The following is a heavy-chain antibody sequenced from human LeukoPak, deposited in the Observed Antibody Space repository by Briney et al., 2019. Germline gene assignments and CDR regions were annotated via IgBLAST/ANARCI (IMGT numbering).Heavy chain of an antibody. CDR1: GFNFSSYG. V-gene: IGHV3-30*18. J-gene: IGHJ4*02. CDR3: AKSDYGGIDY. CDR2: ISYDGSNK. D-gene: IGHD4/OR15-4a*01. Sequence: PGGSLRLSCAASGFNFSSYGMHWVRQAPGKGLEWVAVISYDGSNKYYADSVKGRFTISRDNSKNTLYLQMNSLRAEDTAVYYCAKSDYGGIDYWGQGTLVTVSS.